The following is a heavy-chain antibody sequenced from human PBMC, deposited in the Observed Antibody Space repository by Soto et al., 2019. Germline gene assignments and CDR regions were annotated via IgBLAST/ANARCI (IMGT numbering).Heavy chain of an antibody. Sequence: QVQLVESGGGVVQPGMSLRLSCSASGFTFSNFAMHWVRQAPGKGLEWVAKISYDGNNKHYADALEGRLTISRDNSRSTLYVQMNSLPSMDTAVYYCARGETRHVYYYYWMDDWGQGTTVTLSS. D-gene: IGHD6-6*01. CDR1: GFTFSNFA. CDR3: ARGETRHVYYYYWMDD. J-gene: IGHJ6*02. CDR2: ISYDGNNK. V-gene: IGHV3-30*04.